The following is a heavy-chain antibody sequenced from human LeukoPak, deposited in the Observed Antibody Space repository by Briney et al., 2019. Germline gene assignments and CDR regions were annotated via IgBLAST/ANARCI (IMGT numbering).Heavy chain of an antibody. CDR2: ISSSSSTI. Sequence: PGGSLRLSCAASGFTFSSYSMNWVRQAPGEGLEWVSYISSSSSTIYYADSVKGRFTISRDNAKNSLYLQMNSLRAEDTAVYYCARTATSPFDYWGQGTLVTVSS. CDR3: ARTATSPFDY. J-gene: IGHJ4*02. CDR1: GFTFSSYS. V-gene: IGHV3-48*01.